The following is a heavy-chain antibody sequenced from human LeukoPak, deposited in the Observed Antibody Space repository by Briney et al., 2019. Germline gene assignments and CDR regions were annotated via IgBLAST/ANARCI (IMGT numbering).Heavy chain of an antibody. Sequence: SETLSLTCAVYGGSFSGYYWSWIRQPPGKGLGWIGEINHSGSTNYNPSLKSRVTISVDTSKNQFSLKLSSVTAADTAVYYCARHALGRLGELSLAVDYWGRGTLVTVSS. CDR1: GGSFSGYY. D-gene: IGHD3-16*02. CDR2: INHSGST. CDR3: ARHALGRLGELSLAVDY. V-gene: IGHV4-34*01. J-gene: IGHJ4*02.